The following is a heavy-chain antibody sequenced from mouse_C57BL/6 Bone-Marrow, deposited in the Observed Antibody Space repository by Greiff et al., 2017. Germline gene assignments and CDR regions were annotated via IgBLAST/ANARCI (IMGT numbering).Heavy chain of an antibody. CDR1: GYTFTSYW. D-gene: IGHD1-1*01. J-gene: IGHJ1*03. V-gene: IGHV1-74*01. CDR2: IHPSDSDT. Sequence: QVQLQQPGAELVKPGASVKVSCKASGYTFTSYWMHWVKQRPGQGLEWIGRIHPSDSDTNYNQKFKGKATLTVDKSSSTAYMQLSSLTSEDSAVYYCATTVVAPGWYFDVWGTGTTVTVSS. CDR3: ATTVVAPGWYFDV.